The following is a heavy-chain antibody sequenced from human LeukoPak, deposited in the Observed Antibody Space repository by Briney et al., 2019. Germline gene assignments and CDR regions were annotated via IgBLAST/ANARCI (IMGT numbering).Heavy chain of an antibody. Sequence: GGSLRLSCVVSGFTFSNSWMHWVRQTPGKGLVWVSRIKSDGISTIYADSVKGRFTISRDNAKNTLYLQMNSLRAEDTAVYYCVRDGSYKFDYWGQGTLVTVSS. CDR3: VRDGSYKFDY. D-gene: IGHD1-26*01. J-gene: IGHJ4*02. V-gene: IGHV3-74*01. CDR2: IKSDGIST. CDR1: GFTFSNSW.